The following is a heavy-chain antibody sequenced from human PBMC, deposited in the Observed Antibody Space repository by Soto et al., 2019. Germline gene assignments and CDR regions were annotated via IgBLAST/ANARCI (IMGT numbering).Heavy chain of an antibody. Sequence: ASVKVSCKASGYTFTSYAMHWVRQAPGQRLEWMGWINAGNGNTKYSQKFQGRVTITRDTSASTAYMELSSLRSEDTAVYYCALRVRGSYSIAFDIWGQGTMVTVS. D-gene: IGHD1-26*01. CDR2: INAGNGNT. CDR1: GYTFTSYA. CDR3: ALRVRGSYSIAFDI. J-gene: IGHJ3*02. V-gene: IGHV1-3*01.